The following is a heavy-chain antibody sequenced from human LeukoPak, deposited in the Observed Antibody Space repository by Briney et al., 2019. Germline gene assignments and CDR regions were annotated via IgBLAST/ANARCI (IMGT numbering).Heavy chain of an antibody. D-gene: IGHD3-10*01. J-gene: IGHJ4*02. Sequence: PGGSLRLSCAAPGFTFCDYSMNWVRQGPGKGREWGSYISSSSTTIYYAASVKGRFTISRDNDKNSLYLKMNSLGDEDTAVYYCERRYGYFDYWGQGPVVTVSS. CDR2: ISSSSTTI. CDR3: ERRYGYFDY. CDR1: GFTFCDYS. V-gene: IGHV3-48*02.